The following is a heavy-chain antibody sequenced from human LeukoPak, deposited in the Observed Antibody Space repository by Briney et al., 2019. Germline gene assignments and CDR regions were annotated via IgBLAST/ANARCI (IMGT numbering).Heavy chain of an antibody. V-gene: IGHV4-39*07. D-gene: IGHD6-25*01. CDR3: ARAGGSGLIDY. J-gene: IGHJ4*02. Sequence: PSETLSLTCTVSGGSISSSSYYWGWIRQPPGKGREWIGSIYYSGSTYYNPSLKSRVTISVDTSKNQFSLKLSSVTAADTAVYYCARAGGSGLIDYWGQGTLVTVSS. CDR2: IYYSGST. CDR1: GGSISSSSYY.